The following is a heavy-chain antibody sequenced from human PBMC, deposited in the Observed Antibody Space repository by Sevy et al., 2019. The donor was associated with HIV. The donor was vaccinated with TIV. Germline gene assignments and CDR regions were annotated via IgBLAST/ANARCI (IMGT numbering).Heavy chain of an antibody. CDR3: AKDGLVMDV. CDR2: ISDDGSNK. Sequence: GGSLRLSCAASGFTFSNYGIHWVRQASGKGLEWVAVISDDGSNKYYADSVKGRFTISRDNSKNTLYLQMNSLRPEDTAVYYCAKDGLVMDVWGQGTMVTVSS. D-gene: IGHD6-19*01. CDR1: GFTFSNYG. V-gene: IGHV3-30*18. J-gene: IGHJ6*02.